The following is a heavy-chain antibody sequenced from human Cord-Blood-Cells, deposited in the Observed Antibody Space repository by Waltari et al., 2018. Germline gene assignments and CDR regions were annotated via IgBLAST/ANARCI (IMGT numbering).Heavy chain of an antibody. J-gene: IGHJ6*02. CDR2: ISYDGSNK. Sequence: QVQLVESGGGVVQPGRSLRLSCAASGFTFSSYGMHWVRTAPGKGLEWVAFISYDGSNKYYADSVKGRFTISRDNSKNTLYLQMNSLRAEDTAVYYCAKATGYDYYGMDVWGQGTTVTVSS. CDR3: AKATGYDYYGMDV. CDR1: GFTFSSYG. V-gene: IGHV3-30*18.